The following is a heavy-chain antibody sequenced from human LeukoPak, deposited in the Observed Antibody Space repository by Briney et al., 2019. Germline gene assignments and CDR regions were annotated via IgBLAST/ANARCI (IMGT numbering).Heavy chain of an antibody. V-gene: IGHV4-59*08. D-gene: IGHD6-19*01. Sequence: SETLSLTCSVSGGSISGSYWTWIRQPPGKGLEWIGYIYYSGSTDYNPSLKSRVTISVDTSKNQFSLKLNSVTAADSGVYYCARLVAVAGSSDWFDPWGQGILVTVSS. J-gene: IGHJ5*02. CDR2: IYYSGST. CDR1: GGSISGSY. CDR3: ARLVAVAGSSDWFDP.